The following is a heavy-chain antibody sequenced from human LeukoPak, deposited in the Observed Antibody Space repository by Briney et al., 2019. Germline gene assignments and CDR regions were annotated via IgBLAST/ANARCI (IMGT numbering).Heavy chain of an antibody. CDR2: INPSGGGT. D-gene: IGHD3-10*01. CDR1: GYTFTSYD. V-gene: IGHV1-46*01. J-gene: IGHJ3*02. CDR3: ARSITMVRGDDAFDI. Sequence: ASVKVSCKASGYTFTSYDMHWVRQAPGQGLEWMGIINPSGGGTSYAQKFQGRVTMTRDTSTSTVYMELSSLRSEDTAVYYCARSITMVRGDDAFDIWGQGTMVTVSS.